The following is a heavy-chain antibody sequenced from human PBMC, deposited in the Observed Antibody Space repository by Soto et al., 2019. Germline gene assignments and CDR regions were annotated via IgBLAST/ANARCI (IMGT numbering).Heavy chain of an antibody. J-gene: IGHJ6*02. Sequence: ASVKVSCKASGYTFTSYGISWVRQAPGQGLEWMGWISAYNGNTNYAQKLQGRVTMTTDTSTSTAYMELRSLRSDDTAVYYCARDRVYAIFGVVISYYYYYGMDVWGQGTTVTVSS. CDR3: ARDRVYAIFGVVISYYYYYGMDV. D-gene: IGHD3-3*01. V-gene: IGHV1-18*01. CDR1: GYTFTSYG. CDR2: ISAYNGNT.